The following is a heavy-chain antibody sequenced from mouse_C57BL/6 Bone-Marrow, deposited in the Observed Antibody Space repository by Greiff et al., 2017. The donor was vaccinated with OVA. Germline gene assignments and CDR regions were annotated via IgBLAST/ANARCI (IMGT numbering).Heavy chain of an antibody. CDR3: ARGRGAGYYGFAY. CDR1: GYTFTSYW. D-gene: IGHD2-3*01. Sequence: QVQLQQPGAELVKPGASVKMSCKASGYTFTSYWITWVKQRPGQGLEWIGDIYPGSGSTKYNEKFKSKATLTVDTSSSTAYMQLSSLTSEDSAVYYCARGRGAGYYGFAYWGQGTLVTVSA. J-gene: IGHJ3*01. V-gene: IGHV1-55*01. CDR2: IYPGSGST.